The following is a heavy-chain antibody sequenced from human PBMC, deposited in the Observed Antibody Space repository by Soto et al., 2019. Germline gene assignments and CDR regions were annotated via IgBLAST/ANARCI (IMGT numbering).Heavy chain of an antibody. Sequence: LRLSCAASGFTVSSNYMCWVRRAPGKGLEWVSVIYSGGSTYYADSVKGRFTISRDNSKNTLYLQMNSLRAEDTAVYYCARDRVESGYPEYFQHWGQGTLVTVSS. V-gene: IGHV3-53*01. CDR3: ARDRVESGYPEYFQH. D-gene: IGHD3-22*01. CDR2: IYSGGST. J-gene: IGHJ1*01. CDR1: GFTVSSNY.